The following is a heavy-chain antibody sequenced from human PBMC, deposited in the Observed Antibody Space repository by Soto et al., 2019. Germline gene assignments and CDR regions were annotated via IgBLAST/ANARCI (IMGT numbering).Heavy chain of an antibody. D-gene: IGHD6-6*01. CDR1: GGSISSGGYS. Sequence: QLQLQESGSGLVKPSQTLSLTCAVSGGSISSGGYSWSWIRQPPGKGLEWIGYIYHSGSTYYNPSLKSRVTISVDRSNNQFSLKLSPVTAADTAVYYCARVWGSSSPIFDYWGQGTLVTVSS. V-gene: IGHV4-30-2*01. J-gene: IGHJ4*02. CDR2: IYHSGST. CDR3: ARVWGSSSPIFDY.